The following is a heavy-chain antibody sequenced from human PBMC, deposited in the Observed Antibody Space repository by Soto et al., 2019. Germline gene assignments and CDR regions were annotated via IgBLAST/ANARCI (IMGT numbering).Heavy chain of an antibody. CDR2: ISAYNGNT. J-gene: IGHJ6*02. D-gene: IGHD2-2*02. CDR1: GYTFTSYG. CDR3: ARDGIREYCSSSFCYTGVWYYGMDF. V-gene: IGHV1-18*01. Sequence: SVKVSCKASGYTFTSYGISWVRQAPGQGLEWMGWISAYNGNTNYAQKLQGRVTMTTDTSTSTAYMELRSLRSDDTAVYYCARDGIREYCSSSFCYTGVWYYGMDFWGQGITVSVS.